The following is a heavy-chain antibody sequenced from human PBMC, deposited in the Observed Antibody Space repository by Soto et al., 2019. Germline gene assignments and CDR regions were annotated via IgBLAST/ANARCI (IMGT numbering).Heavy chain of an antibody. CDR2: INQDGGDR. D-gene: IGHD7-27*01. J-gene: IGHJ4*02. Sequence: GGSLRLSCAASGFTFTNNWMSWVRQAPGKGLEWVANINQDGGDRNYVEPVKGRFVISRDNAKNSLYLQLNSLRVEDTAVYYCARDGRSKLGFDYWGRETLVTVSS. CDR3: ARDGRSKLGFDY. V-gene: IGHV3-7*01. CDR1: GFTFTNNW.